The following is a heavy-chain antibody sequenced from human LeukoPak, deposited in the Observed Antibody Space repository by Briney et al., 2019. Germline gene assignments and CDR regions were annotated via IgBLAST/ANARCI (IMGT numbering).Heavy chain of an antibody. V-gene: IGHV3-21*01. CDR3: ARDPSGEDS. CDR2: IAGGGDYM. D-gene: IGHD1-14*01. J-gene: IGHJ5*02. CDR1: GFTFSDYH. Sequence: GGSLRLSCAAPGFTFSDYHMNWVRQAPGKGLEWISSIAGGGDYMYYADSVKGRFTISRDNAKNSLYLQMNSLRAEDTAVYYCARDPSGEDSWGQGTLVTVSS.